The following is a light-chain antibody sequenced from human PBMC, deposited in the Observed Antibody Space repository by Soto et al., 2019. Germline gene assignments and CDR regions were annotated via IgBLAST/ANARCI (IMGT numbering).Light chain of an antibody. Sequence: QSALTQPASVSGSPGQSITISCTGASSDVGTYNLVSWYQQHPGKAPNLIIYEDTKRPSGVSNRFSGSKSGNTASLTVSGLQAEDEADKYCCSYAGSDTWVFGGGTKLTVL. J-gene: IGLJ3*02. V-gene: IGLV2-23*01. CDR1: SSDVGTYNL. CDR2: EDT. CDR3: CSYAGSDTWV.